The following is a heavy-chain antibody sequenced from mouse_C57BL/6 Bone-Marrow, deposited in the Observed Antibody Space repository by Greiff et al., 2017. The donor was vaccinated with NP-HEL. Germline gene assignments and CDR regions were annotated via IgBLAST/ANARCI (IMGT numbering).Heavy chain of an antibody. CDR3: ARDGVITTVVATYYWYFDV. J-gene: IGHJ1*03. V-gene: IGHV5-4*01. CDR2: ISDGGSYT. Sequence: LEWVATISDGGSYTYYPDNVKGRFTISRDNAKNNLYLQMSHLKSEDTAMYYCARDGVITTVVATYYWYFDVWGTGTTVTVSS. D-gene: IGHD1-1*01.